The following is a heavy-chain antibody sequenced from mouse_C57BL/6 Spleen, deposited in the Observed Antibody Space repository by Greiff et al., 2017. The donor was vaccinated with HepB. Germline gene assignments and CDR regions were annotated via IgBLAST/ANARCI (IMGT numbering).Heavy chain of an antibody. CDR2: IDPANGNT. J-gene: IGHJ3*01. V-gene: IGHV14-3*01. CDR1: GFNIKNTY. Sequence: VQLKESVAELVRPGASVKLSCTASGFNIKNTYMHWVKQRPEQGLEWIGRIDPANGNTKYAPKFQGKATITADTSSNTAYLQLSSLTSEDTAIYSCARGKNYGSSTFAYWGQGTLVTVSA. D-gene: IGHD1-1*01. CDR3: ARGKNYGSSTFAY.